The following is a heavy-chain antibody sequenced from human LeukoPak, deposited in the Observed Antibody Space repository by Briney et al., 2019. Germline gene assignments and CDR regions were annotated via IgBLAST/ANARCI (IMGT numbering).Heavy chain of an antibody. J-gene: IGHJ4*02. D-gene: IGHD2-21*02. V-gene: IGHV1-69*13. CDR3: ARGPKVTNNFDY. Sequence: SVKVSCKASGGTFSSYAISWVRQAPGQGLEWMGGITPIFGTANYAQKFQGRVTITADESTSTAYMELSSLRSEDTAVYYCARGPKVTNNFDYWGQGTLVTVSS. CDR2: ITPIFGTA. CDR1: GGTFSSYA.